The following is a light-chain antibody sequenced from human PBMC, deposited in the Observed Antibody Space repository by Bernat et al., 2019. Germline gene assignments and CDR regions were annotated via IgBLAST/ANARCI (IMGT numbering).Light chain of an antibody. CDR3: GTWDDSLNVWL. J-gene: IGLJ2*01. CDR2: SKN. V-gene: IGLV1-44*01. CDR1: STNIGSNT. Sequence: QSILTQPPSASGTPGQRVTIYCSGGSTNIGSNTVNWYQQVPGTAPKLLIFSKNQRPSGVPDRFSGSKSGTPASLAISGLQPDDEADYYCGTWDDSLNVWLFGGGTKLTVL.